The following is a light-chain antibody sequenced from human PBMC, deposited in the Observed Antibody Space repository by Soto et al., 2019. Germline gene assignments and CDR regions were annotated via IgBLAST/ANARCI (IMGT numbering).Light chain of an antibody. Sequence: DIQMTQSPSSLSASVSERVTITCRASQSVRSYLNWYQHKPGKAPNLLIYEASNLESGVPSRFSGSGSGTEFSLTISSLQPDDFATYYCQQYNTAWTFGQGTKVDI. CDR3: QQYNTAWT. CDR1: QSVRSY. CDR2: EAS. J-gene: IGKJ1*01. V-gene: IGKV1-5*03.